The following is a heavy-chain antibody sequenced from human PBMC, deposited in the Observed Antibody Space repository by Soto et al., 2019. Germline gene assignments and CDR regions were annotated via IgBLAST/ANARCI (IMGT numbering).Heavy chain of an antibody. V-gene: IGHV4-59*01. CDR1: GGSISSYY. CDR2: IYYSGST. Sequence: SETLSLTCTDSGGSISSYYWSWIRPPPGKGLEWIGYIYYSGSTNYNPSLKSRVTISVDTSKNQFSLKLSSVIAADPDVYYCARVRHAFDIWGQGTMVTVSS. J-gene: IGHJ3*02. CDR3: ARVRHAFDI.